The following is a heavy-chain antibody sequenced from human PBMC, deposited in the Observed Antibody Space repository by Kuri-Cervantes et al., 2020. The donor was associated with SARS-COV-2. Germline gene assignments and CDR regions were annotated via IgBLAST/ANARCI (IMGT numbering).Heavy chain of an antibody. Sequence: GGSLRLSCAASGFTFSSYEMNWVRQAPGKGLEWVSYISSIGSTIYYADSVKGRFTISRDNAKNSLYLQMNSLRDEDTAVYYCARDYPYCSSTSCFDYGMDVWGQGTTVTVSS. D-gene: IGHD2-2*01. CDR3: ARDYPYCSSTSCFDYGMDV. CDR1: GFTFSSYE. CDR2: ISSIGSTI. V-gene: IGHV3-48*03. J-gene: IGHJ6*02.